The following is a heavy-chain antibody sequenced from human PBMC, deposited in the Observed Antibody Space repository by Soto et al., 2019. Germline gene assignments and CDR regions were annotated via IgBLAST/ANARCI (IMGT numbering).Heavy chain of an antibody. V-gene: IGHV3-48*02. D-gene: IGHD6-19*01. Sequence: GGSLTLSCAASGFTLSSYSMNWVRQAPGKGLEWVSYISSSSSTIYYADSVKGRFTISRDNAKNSLYLQMNSLRDEDTAVYYCARVEAVAGTLVYYGMDVWGQGTTVTVSS. CDR3: ARVEAVAGTLVYYGMDV. J-gene: IGHJ6*02. CDR2: ISSSSSTI. CDR1: GFTLSSYS.